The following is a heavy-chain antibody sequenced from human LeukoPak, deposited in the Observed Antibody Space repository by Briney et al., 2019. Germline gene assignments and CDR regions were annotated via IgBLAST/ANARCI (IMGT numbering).Heavy chain of an antibody. D-gene: IGHD4-17*01. V-gene: IGHV3-30-3*01. CDR1: GFTFSSYA. Sequence: GGSLRLSCAATGFTFSSYAMDWVRQAPGKGLEWVAFISYDGSNKYYADSVKGRFTISRDNSKNTLYLRMNSLRAEDPAVYYCAKARLPTVTSWFDHWGQGTLVTVSS. CDR2: ISYDGSNK. J-gene: IGHJ5*02. CDR3: AKARLPTVTSWFDH.